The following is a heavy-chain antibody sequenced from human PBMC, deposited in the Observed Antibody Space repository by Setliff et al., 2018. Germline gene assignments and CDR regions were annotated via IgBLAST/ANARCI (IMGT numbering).Heavy chain of an antibody. D-gene: IGHD3-16*01. J-gene: IGHJ4*02. CDR1: GGSTAGGDYY. V-gene: IGHV4-31*03. Sequence: SETLSLTCIVSGGSTAGGDYYWTWIREHPGKGLEWIGSINDSGSSYYNPSLKSRVTISLDTPKNQFFLRLRSVTPADTAVYFCARGTWGYFDYWGQGTLVTVS. CDR2: INDSGSS. CDR3: ARGTWGYFDY.